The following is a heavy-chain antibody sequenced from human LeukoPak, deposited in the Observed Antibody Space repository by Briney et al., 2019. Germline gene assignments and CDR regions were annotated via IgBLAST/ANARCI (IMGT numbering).Heavy chain of an antibody. CDR1: GGSFSGYY. V-gene: IGHV4-34*01. Sequence: SETLSLTCAVYGGSFSGYYWSWIRQPPGRGLEWIGEINHSGSTNYNPSLKSRVTISVDTSKNQFSLKLSSVTAADTAVYYCARGRGKATNFDYWGQGTLVTVSS. CDR3: ARGRGKATNFDY. D-gene: IGHD1/OR15-1a*01. J-gene: IGHJ4*02. CDR2: INHSGST.